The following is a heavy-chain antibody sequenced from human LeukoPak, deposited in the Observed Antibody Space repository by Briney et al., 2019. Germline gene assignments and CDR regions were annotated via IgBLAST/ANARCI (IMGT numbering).Heavy chain of an antibody. CDR1: GFTFSSYW. D-gene: IGHD6-19*01. Sequence: GGSLRLSCAASGFTFSSYWMSWVRQAPGKGLEWVANIKQDGSEKYYVDSVKGRFTISRDNAKNSLYLQMNSLRAEDTAVYYCARVWASGWYRRRFDYWGQGTLVTVSS. V-gene: IGHV3-7*01. J-gene: IGHJ4*02. CDR2: IKQDGSEK. CDR3: ARVWASGWYRRRFDY.